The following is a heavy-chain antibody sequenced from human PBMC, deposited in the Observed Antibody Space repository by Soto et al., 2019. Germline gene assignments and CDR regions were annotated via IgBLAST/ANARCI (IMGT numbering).Heavy chain of an antibody. V-gene: IGHV4-34*01. CDR1: GGSFSGYY. CDR3: ASRYCSSTSCLFDY. J-gene: IGHJ4*02. CDR2: INHSGST. Sequence: QVQLQQWGAGLLKPSETLSLTCAVYGGSFSGYYWSWIRQPPGKGLEWIVEINHSGSTNYNPSLKSRVTISVDTSKNQFSLKLSSVTAADTAVYYCASRYCSSTSCLFDYWGQGTLVTVSS. D-gene: IGHD2-2*01.